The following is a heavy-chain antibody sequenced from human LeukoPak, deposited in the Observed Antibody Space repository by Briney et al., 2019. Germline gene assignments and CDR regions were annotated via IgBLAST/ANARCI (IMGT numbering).Heavy chain of an antibody. CDR2: IYADGYT. J-gene: IGHJ3*01. V-gene: IGHV3-53*04. CDR1: GISVSNDY. CDR3: ARDRRGEKDFDV. Sequence: GGSLRLSCAASGISVSNDYMSWVRQAPGKGLEWVSAIYADGYTRDAASVKGRYSISRHNSKNTVYLQMDNLRPEDTAVYYCARDRRGEKDFDVWGPGTMVTVSS.